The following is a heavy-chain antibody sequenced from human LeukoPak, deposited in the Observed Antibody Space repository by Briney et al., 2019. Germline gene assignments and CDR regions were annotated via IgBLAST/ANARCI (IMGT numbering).Heavy chain of an antibody. CDR3: ARHRAGYTTSWFF. D-gene: IGHD1-1*01. J-gene: IGHJ3*01. CDR1: TASISTYY. V-gene: IGHV4-59*08. Sequence: PSETLSLTCSVPTASISTYYWSWIRQPPGQGREWIGYVYHSGSANYNPSLKSPVSISVDISKNQFSLKLNSVTGADTAMYYCARHRAGYTTSWFFWGQGTMVIVSS. CDR2: VYHSGSA.